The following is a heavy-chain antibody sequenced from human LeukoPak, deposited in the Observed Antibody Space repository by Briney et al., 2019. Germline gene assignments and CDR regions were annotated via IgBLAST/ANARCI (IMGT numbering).Heavy chain of an antibody. Sequence: GGSLRLSCAASGFTFSDYYMSWIRQAPGKGLEWVSYISSSGSTIYYADSVKGRFTISRDNAKNSLYLQMNSLRAEDTAVYYCARSHRTKIVGATSFDYWGQGTLVTVSS. D-gene: IGHD1-26*01. J-gene: IGHJ4*02. CDR3: ARSHRTKIVGATSFDY. CDR2: ISSSGSTI. CDR1: GFTFSDYY. V-gene: IGHV3-11*04.